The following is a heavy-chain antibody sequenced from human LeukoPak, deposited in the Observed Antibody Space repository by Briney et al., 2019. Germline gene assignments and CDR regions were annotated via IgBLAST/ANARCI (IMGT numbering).Heavy chain of an antibody. Sequence: SETLSLTCTVSGGSISSSSYYWGWIRQSPGKGLEWIGSVYYSGSTYYNPSLKSRVTISVDTSKNQFSLKLSSVTAADTAVYYCARRRISMVRGVIIPHFGFWGQGTLVTVSS. CDR1: GGSISSSSYY. CDR2: VYYSGST. J-gene: IGHJ4*02. CDR3: ARRRISMVRGVIIPHFGF. D-gene: IGHD3-10*01. V-gene: IGHV4-39*01.